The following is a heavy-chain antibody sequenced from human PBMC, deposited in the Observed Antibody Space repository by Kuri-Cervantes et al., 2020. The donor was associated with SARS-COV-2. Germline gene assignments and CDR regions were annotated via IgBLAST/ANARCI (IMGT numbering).Heavy chain of an antibody. V-gene: IGHV4-59*01. Sequence: SETLSLTCTVSGGSISSYYWSWIRQPPGKGLEWIGYIYYSGSTNYNPSLKSRVTISVDTSKNQFSLKLSSVTAADTAVYYCASGAVADLFDYWGQGTLVTVSS. J-gene: IGHJ4*02. CDR1: GGSISSYY. CDR2: IYYSGST. D-gene: IGHD6-19*01. CDR3: ASGAVADLFDY.